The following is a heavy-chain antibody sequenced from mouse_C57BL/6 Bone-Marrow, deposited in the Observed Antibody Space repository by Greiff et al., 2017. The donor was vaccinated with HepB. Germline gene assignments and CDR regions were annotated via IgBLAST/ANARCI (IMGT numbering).Heavy chain of an antibody. CDR1: GYTFTDYY. CDR2: INPYNGGT. V-gene: IGHV1-19*01. Sequence: VQLKQSGPVLVKPGASVKMSCKASGYTFTDYYMNWVKQSHGKSLEWIGVINPYNGGTSYNQKFKGKATLTVDKSSSTAYMELNSLTSEDSAVYYCALSTMITTNYFDYWGQGTTLTVSS. J-gene: IGHJ2*01. CDR3: ALSTMITTNYFDY. D-gene: IGHD2-4*01.